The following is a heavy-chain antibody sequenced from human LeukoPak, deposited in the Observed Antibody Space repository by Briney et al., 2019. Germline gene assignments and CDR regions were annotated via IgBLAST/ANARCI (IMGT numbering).Heavy chain of an antibody. CDR3: ARGLTSINY. Sequence: SETLSLTCTVSGGSISSYYWSWIRQPPGKGLEWIGYINYSGSTYYHPSLKSRVTISEGTSKNQFSLKLSSVTAADTAVYYCARGLTSINYWGQGTLVTVSS. J-gene: IGHJ4*02. V-gene: IGHV4-59*01. CDR1: GGSISSYY. CDR2: INYSGST.